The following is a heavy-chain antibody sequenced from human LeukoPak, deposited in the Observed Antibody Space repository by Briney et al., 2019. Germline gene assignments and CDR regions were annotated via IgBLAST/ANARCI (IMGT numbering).Heavy chain of an antibody. CDR3: ARDVGSFHY. V-gene: IGHV3-7*04. Sequence: GGSLRLSCAASGFTFSGFAMHWVRQAPGKGLEWVANIKQDGSATYYADSVKGRFTMSRDNAKNSLYLQMNSLRAEDTAVYYCARDVGSFHYWGQGSLVTVSS. CDR1: GFTFSGFA. J-gene: IGHJ4*02. D-gene: IGHD5-12*01. CDR2: IKQDGSAT.